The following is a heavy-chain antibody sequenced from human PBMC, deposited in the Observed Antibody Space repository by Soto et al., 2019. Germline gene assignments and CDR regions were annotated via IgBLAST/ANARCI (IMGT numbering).Heavy chain of an antibody. D-gene: IGHD6-19*01. Sequence: KSSETLSLTCTVSGGSISSGGYYWSWIRQHPGKGLEWIGYIYYSGSTYYNPSLKSRVTISVDTSKNQFSLKLSSVTAADTAVYYCARDRSIAVAGKGDYYYYGMDVWGQGTTVTVSS. CDR1: GGSISSGGYY. CDR3: ARDRSIAVAGKGDYYYYGMDV. V-gene: IGHV4-31*03. CDR2: IYYSGST. J-gene: IGHJ6*02.